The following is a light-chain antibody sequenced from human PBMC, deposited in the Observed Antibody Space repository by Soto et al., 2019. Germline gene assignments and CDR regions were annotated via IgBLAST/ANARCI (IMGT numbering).Light chain of an antibody. CDR2: DAS. CDR3: QQYITYPS. CDR1: QSISSW. J-gene: IGKJ1*01. Sequence: DIQMTQSPSTLSASVGDRVTITCRASQSISSWLAWYQQKPGKAPKLLIYDASNLESRVPSRFSGSGSGTEFTLTISSLQPDDFATYYCQQYITYPSFGQGTKVEIK. V-gene: IGKV1-5*01.